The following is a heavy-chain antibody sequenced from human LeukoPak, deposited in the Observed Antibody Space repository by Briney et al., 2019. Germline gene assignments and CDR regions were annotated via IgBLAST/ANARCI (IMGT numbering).Heavy chain of an antibody. Sequence: ASVKVSCKASGYTFTGYYMHWVRQAPGQGLEWMGWINPNSGGTNYAQKFQGRVTMTRDASISTVYMELSRLRSDDTAVYYCARAGGGYCSGGSCPGYYWGQGTLVTVSS. V-gene: IGHV1-2*02. CDR1: GYTFTGYY. J-gene: IGHJ4*02. D-gene: IGHD2-15*01. CDR3: ARAGGGYCSGGSCPGYY. CDR2: INPNSGGT.